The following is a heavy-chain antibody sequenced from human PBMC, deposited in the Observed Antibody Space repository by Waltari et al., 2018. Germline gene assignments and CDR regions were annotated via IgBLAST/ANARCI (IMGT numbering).Heavy chain of an antibody. CDR1: GYSISSGYY. Sequence: QVQLQESGPGLVKPSETLSLTCAVSGYSISSGYYWGWIRQPPGKGLEWIGSIYHRGSTYYHPSLKGRVTISVDTSKNQFSLKLSSLTAADTAVYYCARSDDMITFGGVIVPGAFDIWGQGTMVTVSS. CDR2: IYHRGST. J-gene: IGHJ3*02. D-gene: IGHD3-16*02. CDR3: ARSDDMITFGGVIVPGAFDI. V-gene: IGHV4-38-2*01.